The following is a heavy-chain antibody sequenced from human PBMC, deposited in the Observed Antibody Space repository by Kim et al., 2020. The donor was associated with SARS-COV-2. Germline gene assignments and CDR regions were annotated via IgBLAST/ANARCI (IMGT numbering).Heavy chain of an antibody. CDR2: ITYDGSNK. CDR3: AKADLGSGRLLDY. CDR1: GFTFSSYG. J-gene: IGHJ4*02. V-gene: IGHV3-30*18. D-gene: IGHD3-10*01. Sequence: LSLTCAASGFTFSSYGMHWVRQAPGKGLEWVAVITYDGSNKYYADSVKGRFTISRDNSKNTLYLQMNSLRAEDTAVYYCAKADLGSGRLLDYWGQGTLVTVSS.